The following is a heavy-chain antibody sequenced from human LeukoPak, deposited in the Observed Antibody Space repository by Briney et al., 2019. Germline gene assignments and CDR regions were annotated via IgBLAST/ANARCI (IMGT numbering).Heavy chain of an antibody. CDR3: ARRNCGGDCSISTAEYFQH. Sequence: VASVKVSCKASGGTFSSYAISWVRQAPGQGLEWMGWIIPILGIANYAQKFQGRVTITADKSTSTAYMELSSLRSEDTGVYYCARRNCGGDCSISTAEYFQHWGQGTLVTVSS. CDR1: GGTFSSYA. D-gene: IGHD2-21*02. J-gene: IGHJ1*01. V-gene: IGHV1-69*10. CDR2: IIPILGIA.